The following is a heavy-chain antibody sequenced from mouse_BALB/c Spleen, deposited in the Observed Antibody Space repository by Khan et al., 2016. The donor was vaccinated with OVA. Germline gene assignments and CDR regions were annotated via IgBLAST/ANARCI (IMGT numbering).Heavy chain of an antibody. CDR2: ISSGGSYT. J-gene: IGHJ4*01. V-gene: IGHV5-6*01. CDR3: ARPEPGRDYAMDY. Sequence: EVELVESGGDLVKPGGSLKLSCAASGFIFSSYGMSWVRQTPDKRLEWVATISSGGSYTYYPDSVKGRFIISRDNAKNTLYLQMSSLKSEDTGMYECARPEPGRDYAMDYWGEGTSVTVSS. CDR1: GFIFSSYG.